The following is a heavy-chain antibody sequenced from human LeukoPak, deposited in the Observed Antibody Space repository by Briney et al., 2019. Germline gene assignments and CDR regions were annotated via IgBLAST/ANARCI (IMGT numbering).Heavy chain of an antibody. Sequence: ASVKVSCKASGYTFTSYDINWVRQATGQGLEWMGWMNPNSGNTGYAQKFQGRVTMTRNTSISTAYMELSSLRSEDTAVYYCARGPFRYCSSTSCYPDYWGQGTLVTVSS. CDR2: MNPNSGNT. CDR1: GYTFTSYD. D-gene: IGHD2-2*01. V-gene: IGHV1-8*01. J-gene: IGHJ4*02. CDR3: ARGPFRYCSSTSCYPDY.